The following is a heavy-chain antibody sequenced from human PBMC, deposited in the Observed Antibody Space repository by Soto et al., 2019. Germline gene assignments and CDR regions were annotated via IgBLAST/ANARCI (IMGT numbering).Heavy chain of an antibody. V-gene: IGHV3-23*01. CDR3: AKGYCTNGVCYSLRTEDDYYYYGMDV. Sequence: GGSLRLSCAASGFTFSSYAMSWVRQAPGKGLEWVSAISGSGGSTYYADSVKGRFTISRDNSKNTLYLQMNSLRAEDTAVYYCAKGYCTNGVCYSLRTEDDYYYYGMDVWGQGTTVTVSS. CDR1: GFTFSSYA. D-gene: IGHD2-8*01. J-gene: IGHJ6*02. CDR2: ISGSGGST.